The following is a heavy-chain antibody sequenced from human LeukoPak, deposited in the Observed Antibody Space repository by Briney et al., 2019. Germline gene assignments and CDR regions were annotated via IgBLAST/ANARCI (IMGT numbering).Heavy chain of an antibody. V-gene: IGHV1-46*01. Sequence: GASVKVSCKASGYTFSNYYMHWVRQAPGQGLEWMGIINPSGGSTSYAQKFRGRVTMTRDMSTSTVYMELSSLRSEDTAVYYCARVSHGYGSGSYLSWFDPWGQGTLVTVSS. CDR2: INPSGGST. J-gene: IGHJ5*02. D-gene: IGHD3-10*01. CDR3: ARVSHGYGSGSYLSWFDP. CDR1: GYTFSNYY.